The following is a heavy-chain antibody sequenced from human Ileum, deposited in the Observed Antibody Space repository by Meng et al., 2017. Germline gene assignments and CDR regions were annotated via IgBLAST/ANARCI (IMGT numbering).Heavy chain of an antibody. V-gene: IGHV2-5*02. CDR2: IYWDDDK. Sequence: QITLKESGPPLVKPTQTLPLTCTFSGFSLSTSGVRVGWIRQPPGKALEWLALIYWDDDKRYSPSLKSRLTITKDTSKNQVVLTMTNMDPVDTATYYCAHRGEQHDYWGQGTLVTVSS. CDR3: AHRGEQHDY. D-gene: IGHD6-13*01. CDR1: GFSLSTSGVR. J-gene: IGHJ4*02.